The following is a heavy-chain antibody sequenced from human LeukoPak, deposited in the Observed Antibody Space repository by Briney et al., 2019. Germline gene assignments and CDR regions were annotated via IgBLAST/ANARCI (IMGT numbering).Heavy chain of an antibody. CDR2: LTTDSEYI. CDR1: GSSFGTYD. CDR3: ARGGVTAIRSDAFDI. Sequence: GSLSLTCAASGSSFGTYDMNWVRQAPGKGLEWISSLTTDSEYIYYANSVKGRFTVSRDNAKNSLFLEMNSLRAEDTAVYYCARGGVTAIRSDAFDIWGQGTMVTVSS. V-gene: IGHV3-21*01. D-gene: IGHD2-21*02. J-gene: IGHJ3*02.